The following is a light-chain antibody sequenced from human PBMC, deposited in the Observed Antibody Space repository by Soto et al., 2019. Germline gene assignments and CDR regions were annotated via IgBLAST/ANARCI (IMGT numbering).Light chain of an antibody. CDR2: KIS. CDR3: MQGTHWPLT. V-gene: IGKV2-30*02. J-gene: IGKJ5*01. Sequence: VMTQTPLSLSVTPGQPASISCKSSQSLLQSDGNTYLTWFQQRPGQSPRRLIYKISDRASGVPDRFSGSGSATDFTLKISRVEAEDVGVYYCMQGTHWPLTFGQGTRLEIK. CDR1: QSLLQSDGNTY.